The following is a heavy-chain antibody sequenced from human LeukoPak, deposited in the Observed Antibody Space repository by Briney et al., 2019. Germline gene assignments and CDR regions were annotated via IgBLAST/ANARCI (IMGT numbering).Heavy chain of an antibody. CDR1: GYTFTSYG. J-gene: IGHJ5*02. V-gene: IGHV1-18*01. D-gene: IGHD6-13*01. CDR3: ARDRGGQQLTNWFDP. CDR2: ISAYNGNT. Sequence: GASVKVSCKASGYTFTSYGISWVRQAPGQGLEWMGWISAYNGNTNYAQKLQGRVTMTTDTSTSTAYMELSSLRSEDTAVYYCARDRGGQQLTNWFDPWGQGTLVTVSS.